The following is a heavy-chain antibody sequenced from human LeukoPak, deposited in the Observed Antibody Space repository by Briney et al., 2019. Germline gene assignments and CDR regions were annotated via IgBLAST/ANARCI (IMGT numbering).Heavy chain of an antibody. CDR2: TIPILGIA. J-gene: IGHJ5*02. Sequence: ASVKLSCKASGGTFSSYAISWVRQAPGQGLEWLGRTIPILGIANYAQKFQGRVTITADKSTSTAYMELSSLRSEDTAVYYCARDPPPFDIVVVPAANDWFDPWGQGTLVTVSS. CDR1: GGTFSSYA. V-gene: IGHV1-69*04. CDR3: ARDPPPFDIVVVPAANDWFDP. D-gene: IGHD2-2*01.